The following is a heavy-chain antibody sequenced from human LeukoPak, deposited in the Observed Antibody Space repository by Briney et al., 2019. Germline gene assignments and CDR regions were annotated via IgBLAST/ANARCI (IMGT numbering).Heavy chain of an antibody. V-gene: IGHV3-23*01. D-gene: IGHD1-1*01. J-gene: IGHJ4*02. Sequence: GGSLRLSCAASGFTFSSYEMNWVRQAPGKGLEWVSGIRHSDGSTYYADSVKGRFTISSDNSKNTLYLQMNSLRVEDTALYYCAKGLERESRLDSWGQGTLVTVSS. CDR1: GFTFSSYE. CDR2: IRHSDGST. CDR3: AKGLERESRLDS.